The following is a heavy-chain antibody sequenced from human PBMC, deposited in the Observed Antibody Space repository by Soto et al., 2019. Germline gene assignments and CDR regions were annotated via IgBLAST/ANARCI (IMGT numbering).Heavy chain of an antibody. CDR3: ASGYSYGYGGYYYYYGMDV. V-gene: IGHV4-31*03. CDR1: GGSISSGGYY. Sequence: PSETLSLTCTVSGGSISSGGYYWSWIRQHPGKGLEWIGYIYYSGSTYYNPSLKSRVTISVDTSKNQFSLKLSSVTAADTAVYYCASGYSYGYGGYYYYYGMDVWGQGTTVTVSS. J-gene: IGHJ6*02. CDR2: IYYSGST. D-gene: IGHD5-18*01.